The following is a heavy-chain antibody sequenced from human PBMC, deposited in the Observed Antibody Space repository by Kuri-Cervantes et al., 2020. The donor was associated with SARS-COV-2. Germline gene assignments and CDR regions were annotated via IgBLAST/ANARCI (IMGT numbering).Heavy chain of an antibody. CDR1: GFTFSSYD. D-gene: IGHD1-1*01. Sequence: GGSLRLSCAASGFTFSSYDMHWVRQAPGKGLEWVAVISYDVSNKYYAGSLKGRFTVSRDNSKNTLYLQMNSLRAEDTAMYYCARDRQDWERERYFDYWGQGTLVTVSS. V-gene: IGHV3-30*04. CDR2: ISYDVSNK. CDR3: ARDRQDWERERYFDY. J-gene: IGHJ4*02.